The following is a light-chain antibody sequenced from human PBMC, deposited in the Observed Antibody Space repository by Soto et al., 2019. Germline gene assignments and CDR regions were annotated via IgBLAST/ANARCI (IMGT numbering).Light chain of an antibody. CDR1: RSDVCGYNY. CDR3: SSYAGSSTV. CDR2: EVN. Sequence: QSALTQCPCSPGSPGQSVAISCTGTRSDVCGYNYLSWYQQHPGKAPKLMIYEVNKRPSGVPDRFSGYKSGNTASLTVSGLQAEDEADYHCSSYAGSSTVFGTGTKVTVL. J-gene: IGLJ1*01. V-gene: IGLV2-8*01.